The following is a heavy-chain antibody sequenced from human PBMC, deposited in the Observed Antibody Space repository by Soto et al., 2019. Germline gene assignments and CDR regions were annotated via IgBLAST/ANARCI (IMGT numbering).Heavy chain of an antibody. CDR1: GFTFSSYA. CDR2: LCGSDGTT. V-gene: IGHV3-23*01. CDR3: AKGQGGSCYSPVDH. Sequence: EVQLLESGGGLVQPGGSLRLSCAASGFTFSSYAMSWVRQAPGKGLEWVSVLCGSDGTTYYADSVKGRFTISRDNSRNTLYLQMNSLRAEDTAMYDCAKGQGGSCYSPVDHWGQGTLVTVSS. J-gene: IGHJ4*02. D-gene: IGHD2-15*01.